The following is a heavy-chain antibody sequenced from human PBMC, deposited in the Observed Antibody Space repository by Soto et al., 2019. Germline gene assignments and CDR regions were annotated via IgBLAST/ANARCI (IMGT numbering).Heavy chain of an antibody. J-gene: IGHJ4*02. CDR3: ARDAGDPDSYGRYYFDY. V-gene: IGHV1-69*13. Sequence: SVKVSCKASGGTFSSYAISWVRQAPGQGLEWMGGIIPIFGTANYAQKFQGGVTITADESTSTAYMELSSLRSEDTAVYYCARDAGDPDSYGRYYFDYWGQGTTVTVSS. D-gene: IGHD5-18*01. CDR1: GGTFSSYA. CDR2: IIPIFGTA.